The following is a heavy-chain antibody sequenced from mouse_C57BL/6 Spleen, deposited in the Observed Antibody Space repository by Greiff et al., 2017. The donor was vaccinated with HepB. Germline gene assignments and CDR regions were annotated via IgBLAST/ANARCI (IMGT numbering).Heavy chain of an antibody. V-gene: IGHV1S81*02. J-gene: IGHJ2*01. CDR2: TNPTNGRT. CDR1: GYTFTSYW. CDR3: ARIKKIVATYFAY. Sequence: QVQLQQPGAELVKAGASVKMSCKASGYTFTSYWMHWVKQRLGQGLEWFAETNPTNGRTYYNEKFKSKGTLTVDKSSSTAYMLLSGPTFEDSAVYYCARIKKIVATYFAYWGQGTTLTVSS. D-gene: IGHD1-1*01.